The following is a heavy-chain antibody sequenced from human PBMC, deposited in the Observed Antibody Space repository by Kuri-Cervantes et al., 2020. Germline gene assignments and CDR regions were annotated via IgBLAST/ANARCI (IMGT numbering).Heavy chain of an antibody. CDR2: ISAYNGNT. CDR3: ARGRTLRYFDWQTWHSLL. V-gene: IGHV1-18*01. J-gene: IGHJ4*02. CDR1: GYTFTSYG. D-gene: IGHD3-9*01. Sequence: ASVKVSCKASGYTFTSYGISWVRQAPGQGLEWMGWISAYNGNTNYAQKLQGRVTMTTDTSTSTAYMELRSLRSDDTAVYYCARGRTLRYFDWQTWHSLLWGQGTLVTVSS.